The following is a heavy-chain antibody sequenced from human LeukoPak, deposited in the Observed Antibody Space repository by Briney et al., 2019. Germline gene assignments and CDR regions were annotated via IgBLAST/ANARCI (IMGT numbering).Heavy chain of an antibody. Sequence: SQTLSLTCTVPGGSISSGDYYWSWIRQPPGKGLEWIGYIYYSGSTYYNSSLKSRVTMSVDTSKNQFSLKLSSVTAADTAVYYCVRDVVVTAHMDVWGKGTTVTVSS. V-gene: IGHV4-30-4*01. CDR1: GGSISSGDYY. CDR3: VRDVVVTAHMDV. D-gene: IGHD2-15*01. J-gene: IGHJ6*04. CDR2: IYYSGST.